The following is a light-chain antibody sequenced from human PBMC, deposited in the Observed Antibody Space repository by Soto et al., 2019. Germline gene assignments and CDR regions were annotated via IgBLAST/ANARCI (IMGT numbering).Light chain of an antibody. V-gene: IGLV2-14*03. Sequence: QSALTQPASVSGSPGQSITISCTGTSSDVGGYNYVSWYQQHPGTAPKLIIYDVDNRPSGLSSRFSGSKSGNTASLTISGLQAEDEADYYCSSYTISKTLVFGSGTKVTVL. J-gene: IGLJ1*01. CDR3: SSYTISKTLV. CDR1: SSDVGGYNY. CDR2: DVD.